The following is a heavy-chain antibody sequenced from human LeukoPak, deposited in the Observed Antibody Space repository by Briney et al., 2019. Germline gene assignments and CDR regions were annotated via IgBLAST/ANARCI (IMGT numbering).Heavy chain of an antibody. Sequence: SETLSLTCTVSGYSISTGYYWDWIRQPPGKGLEWIGTFYHSGSTNYNPSLKSRVTISVDTSKNQFSLKLSSVTAADTAVYYCARFLAGTRHFHFYYYMDVWGKGTTVTISS. J-gene: IGHJ6*03. CDR3: ARFLAGTRHFHFYYYMDV. D-gene: IGHD3-9*01. CDR1: GYSISTGYY. V-gene: IGHV4-38-2*02. CDR2: FYHSGST.